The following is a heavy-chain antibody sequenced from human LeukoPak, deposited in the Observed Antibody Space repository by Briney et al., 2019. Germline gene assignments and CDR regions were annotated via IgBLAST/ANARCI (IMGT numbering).Heavy chain of an antibody. Sequence: SETLSLTCTVSGGSISSYYWSWIRQPAGKGLEWIGRIYTGGSTNYNPSLKGRVTMSVDTSKNQFSLQLNSVTAADTAVYYCARGRGSSWYYFDYWGQGTLVTVSS. J-gene: IGHJ4*02. V-gene: IGHV4-4*07. CDR1: GGSISSYY. D-gene: IGHD6-13*01. CDR2: IYTGGST. CDR3: ARGRGSSWYYFDY.